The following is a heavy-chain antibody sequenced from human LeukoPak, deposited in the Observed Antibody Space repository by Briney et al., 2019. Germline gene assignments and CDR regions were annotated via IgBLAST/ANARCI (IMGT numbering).Heavy chain of an antibody. CDR2: IFHSGST. CDR3: ARGIPAANDAFDI. Sequence: SETLSLTCTVSGGSISSSSYYWAWIRQPPGKGLEWIGSIFHSGSTFYNPSLKSRVTISVDTSKNQFSLKLSSVTAADTAVYYCARGIPAANDAFDIWGQGTMVTVSS. V-gene: IGHV4-39*07. J-gene: IGHJ3*02. CDR1: GGSISSSSYY. D-gene: IGHD2-2*01.